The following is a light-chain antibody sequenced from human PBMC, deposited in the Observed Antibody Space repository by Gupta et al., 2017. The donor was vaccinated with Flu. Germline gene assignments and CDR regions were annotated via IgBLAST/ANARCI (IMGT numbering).Light chain of an antibody. J-gene: IGKJ3*01. V-gene: IGKV3-11*01. CDR2: DAS. CDR1: QSVSSY. CDR3: QQRDNWPPFT. Sequence: ATLSLSPGERATLSCRASQSVSSYLAWYQQKPGQAPRLLIYDASNRATGIPARFSGSGSGTDFTLTISSLEPEDFALYYCQQRDNWPPFTFGPGTKVDI.